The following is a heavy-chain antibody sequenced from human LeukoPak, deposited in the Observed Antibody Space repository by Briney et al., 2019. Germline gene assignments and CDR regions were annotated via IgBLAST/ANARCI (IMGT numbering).Heavy chain of an antibody. V-gene: IGHV3-33*01. CDR1: GFTFSSYG. D-gene: IGHD5-18*01. CDR3: ARDIDPGYSYGYWDY. Sequence: PGGSLRLSCAASGFTFSSYGMHWVRQAPGKGLEWVAVMWYDGSSQYYADSVKGRFTISRDSSKNTLYLQMDSLRAEDTALYYCARDIDPGYSYGYWDYWGQGSLVTVSS. J-gene: IGHJ4*02. CDR2: MWYDGSSQ.